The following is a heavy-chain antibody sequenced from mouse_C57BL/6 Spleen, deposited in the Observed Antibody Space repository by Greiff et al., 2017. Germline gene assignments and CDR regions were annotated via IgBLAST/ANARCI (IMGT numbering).Heavy chain of an antibody. Sequence: VQLQESGAELVKPGASVKISCKASGYAFSSYWMNWVKQRPGKGLERIGQIYPGDGDTKYNGKFKGKATLNADKSSSTAYMQLSSLTSSDSAVYFCARGGYYYAMDYWGQGTSGTVSS. J-gene: IGHJ4*01. CDR1: GYAFSSYW. CDR3: ARGGYYYAMDY. D-gene: IGHD2-2*01. V-gene: IGHV1-80*01. CDR2: IYPGDGDT.